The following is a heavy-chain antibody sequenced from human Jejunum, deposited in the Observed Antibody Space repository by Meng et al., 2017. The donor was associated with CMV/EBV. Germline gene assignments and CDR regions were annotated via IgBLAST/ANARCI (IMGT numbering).Heavy chain of an antibody. CDR2: IYSGGTA. CDR1: GFTVSSNS. J-gene: IGHJ6*02. CDR3: ARQTVVAGSYYGMDV. D-gene: IGHD2-2*01. V-gene: IGHV3-66*02. Sequence: SGFTVSSNSLSWVRQAPGKGLEWVSIIYSGGTAYYADSVKGRFTISRDNSKNALSLQMGSLRAEDTAVYYCARQTVVAGSYYGMDVWGQGTTVTVSS.